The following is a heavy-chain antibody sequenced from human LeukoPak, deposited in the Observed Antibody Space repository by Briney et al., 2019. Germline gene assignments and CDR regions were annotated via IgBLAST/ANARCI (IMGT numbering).Heavy chain of an antibody. V-gene: IGHV3-30*18. Sequence: PGRSLRLSCAASGFTFSSYGMHWVRQAPGKGLEWVAVISYDGSNKYYADSVKGRFTISRDNSKNTLYLQMNSLRAEDTAVYYCAKDSLRVAALLYYYYYMDVWGKGTTVTVSS. J-gene: IGHJ6*03. D-gene: IGHD2-15*01. CDR3: AKDSLRVAALLYYYYYMDV. CDR2: ISYDGSNK. CDR1: GFTFSSYG.